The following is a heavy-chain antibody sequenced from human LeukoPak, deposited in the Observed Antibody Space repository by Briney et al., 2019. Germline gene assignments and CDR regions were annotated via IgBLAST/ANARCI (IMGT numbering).Heavy chain of an antibody. J-gene: IGHJ4*02. V-gene: IGHV3-53*01. Sequence: PSETLSLTCTVSGGSISSSSYYWGWIRQPPGKGLEWVSVIYSGTNTYYADSVKGRFIISRDNPKNMLYLQMNSLRAEDTAVYYCARVASGTLDYWGQGTLVTVSS. CDR3: ARVASGTLDY. CDR1: GGSISSSSYY. D-gene: IGHD6-25*01. CDR2: IYSGTNT.